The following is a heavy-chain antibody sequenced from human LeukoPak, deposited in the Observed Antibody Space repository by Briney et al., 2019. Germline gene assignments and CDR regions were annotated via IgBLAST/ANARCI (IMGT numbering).Heavy chain of an antibody. CDR1: GGSISSSGNY. D-gene: IGHD3-10*01. J-gene: IGHJ4*02. CDR3: ATSRYYYGSEI. CDR2: IYYSGST. V-gene: IGHV4-61*05. Sequence: PSETLSLTCTVSGGSISSSGNYWGWIRQPPGRGLEWIGYIYYSGSTNYNPSLKSRVTISLDMSKNQFSLKLSSVTAADTAVYYCATSRYYYGSEIWGQGTLVTVSS.